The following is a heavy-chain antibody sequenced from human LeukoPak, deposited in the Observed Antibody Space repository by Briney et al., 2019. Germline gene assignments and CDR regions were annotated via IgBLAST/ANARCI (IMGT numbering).Heavy chain of an antibody. Sequence: SETLSLTCTVSGGSISSSSYYWGWIRQPPGKGLEWIGSIYYSGSTNYNPSLKSRVTISVDKSKNQFSLKLSSVTAADTAVYYCARVSGELSFIDYWGQGTLVTVSS. CDR2: IYYSGST. J-gene: IGHJ4*02. CDR3: ARVSGELSFIDY. CDR1: GGSISSSSYY. D-gene: IGHD3-16*02. V-gene: IGHV4-39*07.